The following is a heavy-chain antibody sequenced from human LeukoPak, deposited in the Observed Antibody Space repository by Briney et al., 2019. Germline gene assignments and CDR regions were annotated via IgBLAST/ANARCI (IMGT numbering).Heavy chain of an antibody. J-gene: IGHJ4*02. Sequence: PGRSLRLSCVASGFMFSVYVMHWVRQAPGKGLEWVAVIWNDGSNKYYADSVKGRFTISRDNSKNTLYLQMNSLRAEDTAVYSCARASGPFDYWGQGTLVTVSS. CDR2: IWNDGSNK. CDR1: GFMFSVYV. CDR3: ARASGPFDY. V-gene: IGHV3-33*01. D-gene: IGHD3-10*01.